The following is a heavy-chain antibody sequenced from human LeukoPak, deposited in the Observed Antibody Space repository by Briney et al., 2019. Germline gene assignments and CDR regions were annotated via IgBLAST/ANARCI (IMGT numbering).Heavy chain of an antibody. J-gene: IGHJ4*02. Sequence: GRSLGLSCAASGFTFSSFGMHWVRQAPGKGLEWVAVIWYDGTNKYYADSVKGRFTISRDNSKNTLYLQMNSLRAEDTAVYYCAKVDAAYYDSSGYIFDYWGQGTLVTVSS. CDR2: IWYDGTNK. CDR3: AKVDAAYYDSSGYIFDY. D-gene: IGHD3-22*01. CDR1: GFTFSSFG. V-gene: IGHV3-33*06.